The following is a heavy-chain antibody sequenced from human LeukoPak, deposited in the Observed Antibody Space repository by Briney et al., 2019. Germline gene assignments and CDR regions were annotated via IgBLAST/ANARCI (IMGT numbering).Heavy chain of an antibody. CDR2: IYSGGST. CDR1: GFTFSDYY. Sequence: GGSLRLSCAASGFTFSDYYMSWIRQAPGKGLEWVSVIYSGGSTYYADSVKGRFTISRDKSKNTVYLQMNSLRFEDTAMYYCARNWFDPWGQGTLVTVSS. CDR3: ARNWFDP. J-gene: IGHJ5*02. V-gene: IGHV3-53*05.